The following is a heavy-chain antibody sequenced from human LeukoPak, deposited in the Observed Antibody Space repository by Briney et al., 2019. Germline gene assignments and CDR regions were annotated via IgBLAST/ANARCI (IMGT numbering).Heavy chain of an antibody. CDR3: ARDLEDRDSSSYYFLGDGYMYV. D-gene: IGHD3-22*01. CDR1: GFTFSSYS. Sequence: GGSLRLSCAASGFTFSSYSMNWVRQAPGKGLEWVSSISSSSSYIYYADSVKGRFTISRDNAKNSLYLQMNSLRAEDTAVYYCARDLEDRDSSSYYFLGDGYMYVWGKGTTVTVSS. J-gene: IGHJ6*03. V-gene: IGHV3-21*01. CDR2: ISSSSSYI.